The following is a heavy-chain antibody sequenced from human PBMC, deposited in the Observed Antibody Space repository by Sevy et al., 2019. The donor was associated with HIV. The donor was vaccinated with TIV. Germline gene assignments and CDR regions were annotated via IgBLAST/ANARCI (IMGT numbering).Heavy chain of an antibody. J-gene: IGHJ4*02. V-gene: IGHV3-23*01. CDR3: ARIFGDLFDY. D-gene: IGHD3-3*01. CDR2: ISGSGGST. CDR1: GFTFSSYA. Sequence: GGSLRLSCAASGFTFSSYAMSWVRQAPGKGLEWVSDISGSGGSTYYEDSVKGRFTISRDNSKNTLYLQMNSLRAEDTAVYYCARIFGDLFDYWGQGTLVTVSS.